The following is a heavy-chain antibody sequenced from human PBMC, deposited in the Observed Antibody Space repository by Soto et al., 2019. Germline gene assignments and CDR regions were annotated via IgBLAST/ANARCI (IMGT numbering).Heavy chain of an antibody. Sequence: PGGSLRLSCAASGFTFSSYSMNWVRQAPGKGLEWVSSISSSSSYIYYADSVKGRFTISRDNAKNSLYLQMNSLRAEDTAVYYCARELRPYYDFWSGLGGYYYYGMDVWGQGTTVTVSS. D-gene: IGHD3-3*01. CDR3: ARELRPYYDFWSGLGGYYYYGMDV. CDR1: GFTFSSYS. V-gene: IGHV3-21*01. CDR2: ISSSSSYI. J-gene: IGHJ6*02.